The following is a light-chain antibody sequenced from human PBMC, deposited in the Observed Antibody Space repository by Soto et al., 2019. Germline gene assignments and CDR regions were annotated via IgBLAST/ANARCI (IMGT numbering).Light chain of an antibody. CDR1: QDITNY. CDR3: QQYDSPYT. V-gene: IGKV1-33*01. CDR2: DAS. Sequence: DIQMTQSPSSLSASVGDRVTITCRASQDITNYLNWYQQKSGKAPKLLIYDASNLEPGVPSRSSGSGSGTDFTFTISSLQPEDIATYYCQQYDSPYTFGQGTKVDIK. J-gene: IGKJ2*01.